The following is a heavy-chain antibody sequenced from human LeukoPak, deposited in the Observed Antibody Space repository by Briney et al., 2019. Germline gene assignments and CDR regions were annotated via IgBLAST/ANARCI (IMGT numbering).Heavy chain of an antibody. Sequence: PSETLSLTCTVSGGSISSFYWSWIRQPPGKGLEWIGYIDYTGSTNYNPSLKGRVTLSVDTSKNQLSLKLTSVTAADTAVYYCARGLRGHSYGPFDYWGQGALVTVSS. CDR3: ARGLRGHSYGPFDY. J-gene: IGHJ4*02. V-gene: IGHV4-59*01. CDR2: IDYTGST. CDR1: GGSISSFY. D-gene: IGHD5-18*01.